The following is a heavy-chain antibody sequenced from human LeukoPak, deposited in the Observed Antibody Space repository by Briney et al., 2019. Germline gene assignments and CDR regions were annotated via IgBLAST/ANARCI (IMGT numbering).Heavy chain of an antibody. V-gene: IGHV3-23*01. CDR1: RFTFSSYA. CDR3: AKARPAAIRGYYFDY. Sequence: CAXSRFTFSSYAMSWVRQAPGKGLEWVSAISGSGGSTYYADSVKGRFTISRDNSKNTLYLQMNSLRAEDTAVYYCAKARPAAIRGYYFDYWGQGTLVTVSS. J-gene: IGHJ4*02. CDR2: ISGSGGST. D-gene: IGHD2-2*02.